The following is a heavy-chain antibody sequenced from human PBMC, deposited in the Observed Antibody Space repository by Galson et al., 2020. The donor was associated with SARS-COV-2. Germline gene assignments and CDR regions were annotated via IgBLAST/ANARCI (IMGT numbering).Heavy chain of an antibody. Sequence: GGSLRLSCAASGFTFSSYAMHWVRQAPGKGLEWVAVISYDGSNKYYADSVKGRFTISRDNSKNTLYLQMNSLRAEDTAVYYCARDAYINYEYATLYYYYYGMDVWGQGTTVTVSS. V-gene: IGHV3-30-3*01. CDR1: GFTFSSYA. CDR3: ARDAYINYEYATLYYYYYGMDV. D-gene: IGHD4-4*01. CDR2: ISYDGSNK. J-gene: IGHJ6*02.